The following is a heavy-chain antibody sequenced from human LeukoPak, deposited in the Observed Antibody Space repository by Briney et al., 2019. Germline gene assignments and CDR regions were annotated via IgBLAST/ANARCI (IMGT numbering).Heavy chain of an antibody. D-gene: IGHD3-22*01. J-gene: IGHJ4*02. CDR2: IIPILGIA. Sequence: GASVKVSCKASGGTFSSYAISWVRQAPGQGLEWMGRIIPILGIANYAQKFQGRVTMTRDTSISTAYMELSRLRSDDTAVYYCARDYYDSSGYYPYWGQGTLVTVSS. CDR3: ARDYYDSSGYYPY. CDR1: GGTFSSYA. V-gene: IGHV1-69*04.